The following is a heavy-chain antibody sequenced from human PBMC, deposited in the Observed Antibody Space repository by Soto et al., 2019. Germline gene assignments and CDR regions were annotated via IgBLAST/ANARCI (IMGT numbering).Heavy chain of an antibody. CDR1: GGSFSAYY. V-gene: IGHV4-34*01. CDR3: ARGSFDTGAYYHEQLDY. D-gene: IGHD3-22*01. CDR2: ISHSGDT. J-gene: IGHJ4*02. Sequence: SETLSLTCAVYGGSFSAYYWSWIRQPPGKGLEWIGEISHSGDTNYNPSLKSRVTISVDTSKNQFSLKLSSMTAADTAVYYCARGSFDTGAYYHEQLDYWGQGTLVTVSS.